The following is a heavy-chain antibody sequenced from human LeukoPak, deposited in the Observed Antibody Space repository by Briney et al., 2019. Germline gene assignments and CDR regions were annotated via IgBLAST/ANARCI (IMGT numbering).Heavy chain of an antibody. V-gene: IGHV3-30*18. CDR2: ISYGGSNK. Sequence: GGSLRLSCAASGFTFSRYGMHWVRQAPGKGLEWVAVISYGGSNKNYADSVKGRFTISRDSSKNTLYLQMNSLRPEDAAVYYCAKERATETRRLDYWGQGTLVTVSS. J-gene: IGHJ4*02. CDR3: AKERATETRRLDY. CDR1: GFTFSRYG.